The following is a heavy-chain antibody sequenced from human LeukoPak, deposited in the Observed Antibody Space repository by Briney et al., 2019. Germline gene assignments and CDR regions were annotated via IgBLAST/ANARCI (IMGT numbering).Heavy chain of an antibody. D-gene: IGHD4/OR15-4a*01. CDR2: IIPIFGTT. V-gene: IGHV1-69*01. Sequence: SVKVSCKASGGTFSSYGISWVRQAPRQGLEWMGGIIPIFGTTNHAQKFQGRVTITADESTSTAYMELSSLRSEDTAVYYCARGLAVLNYCYYLDVWGKGTTVTISS. CDR1: GGTFSSYG. J-gene: IGHJ6*03. CDR3: ARGLAVLNYCYYLDV.